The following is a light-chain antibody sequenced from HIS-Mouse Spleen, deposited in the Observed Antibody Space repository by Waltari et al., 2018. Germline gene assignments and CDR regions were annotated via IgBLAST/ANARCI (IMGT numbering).Light chain of an antibody. V-gene: IGLV3-21*03. CDR2: DDS. Sequence: SYVLTQPPSVSVAPGKTARITCGGNNIGSKSVHWYQQKPGQAPVLVGYDDSDRPSGIPERLAGSNSGNTATLTISRVEAGDEADYYCQVWDSSSDHVVFGGGTKLTVL. CDR3: QVWDSSSDHVV. CDR1: NIGSKS. J-gene: IGLJ2*01.